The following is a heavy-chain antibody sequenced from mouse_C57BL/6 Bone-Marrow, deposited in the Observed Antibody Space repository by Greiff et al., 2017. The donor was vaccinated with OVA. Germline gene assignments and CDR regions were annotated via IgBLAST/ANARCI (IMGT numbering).Heavy chain of an antibody. V-gene: IGHV5-9-1*02. CDR1: GFTFRSYA. J-gene: IGHJ4*01. CDR2: ISSGGDYI. CDR3: TRLLDAMDY. D-gene: IGHD2-1*01. Sequence: EVNVVESGEGLVKPGGSLKLPCAASGFTFRSYAMSWVRQTPEKRLEWVAYISSGGDYIYYADTVKGRFTISRDNARNTLYLQMSSLKSEDTAMYYCTRLLDAMDYWGQGTSVTVSS.